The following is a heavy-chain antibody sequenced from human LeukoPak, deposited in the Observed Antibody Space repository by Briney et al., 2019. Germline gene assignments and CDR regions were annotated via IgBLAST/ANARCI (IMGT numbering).Heavy chain of an antibody. V-gene: IGHV4-30-4*01. Sequence: SQTLSLTCTVSGGSISSANYYWSWIRQPPGKGLEWIGYIYYSGSTYYNPSLKSRVTISVDTSKNQFSLKLSSVTAADTAVYYCARLYYYDSSGSWFDPWGQGTLVTVSS. CDR2: IYYSGST. CDR1: GGSISSANYY. J-gene: IGHJ5*02. CDR3: ARLYYYDSSGSWFDP. D-gene: IGHD3-22*01.